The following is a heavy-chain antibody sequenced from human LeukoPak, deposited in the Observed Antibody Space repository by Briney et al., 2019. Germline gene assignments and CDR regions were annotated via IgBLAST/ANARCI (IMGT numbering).Heavy chain of an antibody. Sequence: GGSLGLSCAASGFTFSSYSMNWVRQAPGKGLEWVSSITSSNNYIYYGDSVKGRFTISRDDAKNSLFLQMNSLRAEDTATYYCARGEFGDYYYFYMDVWGKGTTVTVSS. V-gene: IGHV3-21*01. D-gene: IGHD2/OR15-2a*01. CDR1: GFTFSSYS. CDR2: ITSSNNYI. J-gene: IGHJ6*03. CDR3: ARGEFGDYYYFYMDV.